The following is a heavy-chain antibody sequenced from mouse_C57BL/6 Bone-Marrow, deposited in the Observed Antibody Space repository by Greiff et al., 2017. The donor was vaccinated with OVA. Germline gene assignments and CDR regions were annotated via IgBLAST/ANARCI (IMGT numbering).Heavy chain of an antibody. CDR1: GFTFSSYG. CDR2: ISSGGSYT. V-gene: IGHV5-6*02. D-gene: IGHD1-1*01. CDR3: ARLTTERDFDY. J-gene: IGHJ2*01. Sequence: EVKLVESGGDLVKPGGSLKLSCAASGFTFSSYGMSWVRQTPDKRLEWVATISSGGSYTYYPDSVKGRFTISRDNAKNTLYLQMSSLKSEDTAMYYCARLTTERDFDYWGQGTTLTVSS.